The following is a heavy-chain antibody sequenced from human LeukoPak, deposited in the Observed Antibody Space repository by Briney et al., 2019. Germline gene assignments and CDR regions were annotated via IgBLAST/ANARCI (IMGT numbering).Heavy chain of an antibody. V-gene: IGHV3-74*03. CDR1: GFTFSSYW. Sequence: SGGSLRLSCAASGFTFSSYWMHWVRQAPGKGLVWVSRINSDGSGTTYADSVKGRFTISRDNAKNTLYLQMNSLRVEDTAVYYCARDQRYFNYLQDWGQGTLVTVSS. CDR3: ARDQRYFNYLQD. CDR2: INSDGSGT. J-gene: IGHJ1*01. D-gene: IGHD2/OR15-2a*01.